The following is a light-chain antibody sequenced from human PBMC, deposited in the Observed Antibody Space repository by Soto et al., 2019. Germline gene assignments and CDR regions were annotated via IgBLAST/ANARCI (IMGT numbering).Light chain of an antibody. Sequence: EIVMTQPPATLSVSPGERATLSCRASQSVSSNLAWYQQKPGQAPRLLSYGASTRATGIPARFSGSGSGTEFTLTISSLQSEDFAVYYCQQYNNWPPGTFGQGTKVEIK. J-gene: IGKJ1*01. CDR2: GAS. CDR3: QQYNNWPPGT. V-gene: IGKV3-15*01. CDR1: QSVSSN.